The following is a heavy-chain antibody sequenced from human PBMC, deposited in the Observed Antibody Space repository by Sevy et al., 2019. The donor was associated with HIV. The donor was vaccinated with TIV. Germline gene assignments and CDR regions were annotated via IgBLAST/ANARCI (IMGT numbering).Heavy chain of an antibody. CDR1: GLTVSDNY. Sequence: GGSLRLSCATSGLTVSDNYMNWVRQAPGKGLEWVSVIYRGNNIYYADFGKGRFTLSRDTDKNMVYLQMNSLRVEDTAIYYCARGLGGYSNDYYFDLWGQGTLVTVSS. CDR2: IYRGNNI. D-gene: IGHD4-4*01. V-gene: IGHV3-53*01. CDR3: ARGLGGYSNDYYFDL. J-gene: IGHJ4*02.